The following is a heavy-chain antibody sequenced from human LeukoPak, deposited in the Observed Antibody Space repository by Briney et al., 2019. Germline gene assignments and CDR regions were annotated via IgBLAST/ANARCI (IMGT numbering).Heavy chain of an antibody. CDR2: IYYSGST. D-gene: IGHD3-22*01. Sequence: SETLSLTCTASGGSISSYYWSWIRQPPGKGLEWIGYIYYSGSTNYNPSLKSRVTISVDTSKNQFSLKLSSVTAADTAVYYCARVMHYYDSSGYYYGRDYYYGMDVWGQGTTVTVSS. CDR1: GGSISSYY. CDR3: ARVMHYYDSSGYYYGRDYYYGMDV. J-gene: IGHJ6*02. V-gene: IGHV4-59*01.